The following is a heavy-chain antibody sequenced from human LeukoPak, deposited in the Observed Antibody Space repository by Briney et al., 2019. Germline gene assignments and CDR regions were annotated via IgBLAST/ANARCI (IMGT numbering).Heavy chain of an antibody. D-gene: IGHD2-15*01. CDR1: GFAFSSHE. V-gene: IGHV3-48*03. CDR2: ISSDVSST. Sequence: GGSLRLSCTASGFAFSSHEMNWVRQAPGKGLEWVSYISSDVSSTHLADSVKGRFTISRGNAKNSLYLQMNSLRAEDTAAYFCARGGFCSGGTCYPFNAFDIWGQGTMVTVSS. J-gene: IGHJ3*02. CDR3: ARGGFCSGGTCYPFNAFDI.